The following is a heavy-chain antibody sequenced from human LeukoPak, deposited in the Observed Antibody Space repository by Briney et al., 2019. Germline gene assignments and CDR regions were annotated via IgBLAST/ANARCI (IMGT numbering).Heavy chain of an antibody. J-gene: IGHJ4*02. Sequence: SETLSLTCAVYGGSFSGYYWSWIRQPPGKGLEWIGEINHSGSTNYNPSLKSRVTISVDTSKNQFSLKLSSVTAADTAVYYCARGGGYSSGWYGGYFDYWGQGTLVTVSS. CDR3: ARGGGYSSGWYGGYFDY. D-gene: IGHD6-13*01. CDR1: GGSFSGYY. V-gene: IGHV4-34*01. CDR2: INHSGST.